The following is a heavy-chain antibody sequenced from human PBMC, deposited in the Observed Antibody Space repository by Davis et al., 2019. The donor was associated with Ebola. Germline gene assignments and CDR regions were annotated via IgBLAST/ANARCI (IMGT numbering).Heavy chain of an antibody. Sequence: ESLKISCAVSGFAFSNAWMNWVRQAPGKGLEWVGRITRKADGGTTDHAAPVKGRFTISREDSKNTLYLQMNSLKTEDTAVYYCTTVGGYIYGQRDYWGQGALVTVSS. CDR1: GFAFSNAW. CDR2: ITRKADGGTT. D-gene: IGHD5-18*01. J-gene: IGHJ4*02. V-gene: IGHV3-15*07. CDR3: TTVGGYIYGQRDY.